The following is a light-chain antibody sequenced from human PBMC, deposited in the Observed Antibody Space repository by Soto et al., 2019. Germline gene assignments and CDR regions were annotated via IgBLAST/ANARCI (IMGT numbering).Light chain of an antibody. Sequence: QSVLTQPPSVSGAPGQRVTISCTGSSSNIGAGYDVHWYQQLPGTAPKLLIYGNSNRPSGVPDRFSGSKSGTSASLAITGLQAEDEADYYCKSYDSSLGGSVFGTGTKLTVL. CDR2: GNS. CDR1: SSNIGAGYD. V-gene: IGLV1-40*01. CDR3: KSYDSSLGGSV. J-gene: IGLJ1*01.